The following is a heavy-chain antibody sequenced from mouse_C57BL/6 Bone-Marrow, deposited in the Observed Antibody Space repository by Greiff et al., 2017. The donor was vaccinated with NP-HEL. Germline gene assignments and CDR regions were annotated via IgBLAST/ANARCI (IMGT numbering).Heavy chain of an antibody. J-gene: IGHJ1*03. CDR3: ARDPLITTVVATDWYFDV. CDR2: ISYDGSN. CDR1: GYSITSGYY. V-gene: IGHV3-6*01. Sequence: ESGPGLVKPSQSLSLTCSVTGYSITSGYYWNWIRQFPGNKLEWMGYISYDGSNNYNPSLKNRISITRDTSKNQFFLKLNSVTTEDTATYYCARDPLITTVVATDWYFDVWGTGTTVTVSS. D-gene: IGHD1-1*01.